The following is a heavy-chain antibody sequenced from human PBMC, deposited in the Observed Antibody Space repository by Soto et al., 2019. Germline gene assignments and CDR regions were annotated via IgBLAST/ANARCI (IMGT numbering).Heavy chain of an antibody. CDR2: IHPAGQPI. D-gene: IGHD2-2*01. CDR3: ARRGSS. J-gene: IGHJ3*01. V-gene: IGHV3-48*03. Sequence: EVQLVESGGGLVQPGGSLRLSCVAPGFTFSSSEMYWVRQAPGKGLEWVSYIHPAGQPIFYADSVKGRFTISRDNAKNSLYLQMNSLRAEDTAVYYCARRGSSWGQGTMVTVSS. CDR1: GFTFSSSE.